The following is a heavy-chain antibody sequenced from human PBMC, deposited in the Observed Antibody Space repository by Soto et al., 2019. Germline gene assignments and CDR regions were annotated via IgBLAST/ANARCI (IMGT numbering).Heavy chain of an antibody. CDR1: GFTFSNYG. V-gene: IGHV3-23*01. D-gene: IGHD1-26*01. Sequence: GGSLRLSCAASGFTFSNYGMSWVRQAPGKGLEWVSGITGSGGSTNYADSVKGRFSISRDNSKNTLYLQMSSLTAEDTAVYYCVKVRLYSGSQRYYFDNWGQGTLVTVSS. CDR3: VKVRLYSGSQRYYFDN. J-gene: IGHJ4*02. CDR2: ITGSGGST.